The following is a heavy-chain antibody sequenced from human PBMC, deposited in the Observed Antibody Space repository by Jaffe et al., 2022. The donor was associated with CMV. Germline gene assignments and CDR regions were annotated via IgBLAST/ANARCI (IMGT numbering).Heavy chain of an antibody. J-gene: IGHJ4*02. CDR2: IYRDGTS. CDR1: GLSVADNY. V-gene: IGHV3-53*03. D-gene: IGHD6-19*01. Sequence: DVQLVESGGGPVQPGGSLRLSCAASGLSVADNYMSWVRQSPGKGLDWVSLIYRDGTSYYADSVRGRFTISRDNSKNTLYLQMDRLRTDDTAVYYCTRRIPVAGSGFDYWGQGTLVTVSS. CDR3: TRRIPVAGSGFDY.